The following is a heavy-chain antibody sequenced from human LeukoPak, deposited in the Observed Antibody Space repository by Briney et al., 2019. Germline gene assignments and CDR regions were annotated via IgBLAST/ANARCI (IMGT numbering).Heavy chain of an antibody. V-gene: IGHV3-66*01. Sequence: GGSLRLSCAASGFTFSSYSMNWVRQAPGKGLEWVSVIYSGGSTYYADSVKGRFTISRDNSKNTLYLQMNSLRAEDTAVYYCAREYYYDIWGQGTLVTVSS. CDR3: AREYYYDI. CDR2: IYSGGST. CDR1: GFTFSSYS. J-gene: IGHJ4*02. D-gene: IGHD3-22*01.